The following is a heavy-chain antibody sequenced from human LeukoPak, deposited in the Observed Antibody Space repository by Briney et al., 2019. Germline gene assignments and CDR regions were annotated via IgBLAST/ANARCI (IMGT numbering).Heavy chain of an antibody. D-gene: IGHD4-23*01. J-gene: IGHJ3*02. CDR2: IYHTGST. CDR1: GYSISSGYY. CDR3: TRMYGGSFPNAFDI. V-gene: IGHV4-38-2*02. Sequence: TASETLSLTCTVSGYSISSGYYWGWIRQPPGKGLEWIGNIYHTGSTYYNPSLKSRLTISVETSNNQFSLKLSSVTAADTAVYYCTRMYGGSFPNAFDIWGHGTMVTVSS.